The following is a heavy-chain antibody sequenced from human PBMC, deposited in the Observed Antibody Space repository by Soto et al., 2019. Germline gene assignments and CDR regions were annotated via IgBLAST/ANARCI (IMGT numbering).Heavy chain of an antibody. Sequence: SETLSLTCTVSGGSINSGDYHWTWIRQFPGKGLEWIGGIYYSASTYYNPALVSRITISLDTSKNQFSLKLTSVTAADTAVYYCARDSRTPSGGMDVWGQGTTVTVSS. CDR1: GGSINSGDYH. V-gene: IGHV4-30-4*01. J-gene: IGHJ6*02. CDR3: ARDSRTPSGGMDV. CDR2: IYYSAST.